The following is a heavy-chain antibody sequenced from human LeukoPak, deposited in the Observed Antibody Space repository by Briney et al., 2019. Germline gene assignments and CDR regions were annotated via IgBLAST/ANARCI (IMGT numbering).Heavy chain of an antibody. Sequence: GESLKISCAVSGLTVSTNYMSWVRQAPGKGLEWLSLIYSSGSTYYADSVKGRFTISRDNSRNTLYLQMNSLTAEDTAVYYCARTFLSGDGYKVGHFGYWGPGTLVTVSS. D-gene: IGHD5-24*01. CDR2: IYSSGST. J-gene: IGHJ4*02. CDR1: GLTVSTNY. V-gene: IGHV3-53*01. CDR3: ARTFLSGDGYKVGHFGY.